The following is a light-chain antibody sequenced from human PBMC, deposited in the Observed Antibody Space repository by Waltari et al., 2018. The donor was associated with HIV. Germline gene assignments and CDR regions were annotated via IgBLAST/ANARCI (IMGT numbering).Light chain of an antibody. CDR3: NSRDSSGKHYV. CDR2: GEN. Sequence: SSELTQDPAVSVALGQTVRITCQGASLRSYFASWYQQKLGQAPGLVSYGENKRPSGIPDRFSGANSGNTVTLTITGAQAEDEADYYCNSRDSSGKHYVFGTATKVTVL. J-gene: IGLJ1*01. CDR1: SLRSYF. V-gene: IGLV3-19*01.